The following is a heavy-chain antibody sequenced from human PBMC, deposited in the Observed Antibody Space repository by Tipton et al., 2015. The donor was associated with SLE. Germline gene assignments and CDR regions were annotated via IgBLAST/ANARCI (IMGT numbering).Heavy chain of an antibody. J-gene: IGHJ4*02. D-gene: IGHD4-23*01. V-gene: IGHV4-34*01. CDR1: GGSFSGYY. CDR2: INHSGST. Sequence: TLSLTCAVYGGSFSGYYWSWIRQPPGKGLEWIGEINHSGSTNYNPSLKSRVTISVDTSKNQFSLKLSSVTAADTAVYYCARGRNGGPAFFDYWGQGTLVTVSS. CDR3: ARGRNGGPAFFDY.